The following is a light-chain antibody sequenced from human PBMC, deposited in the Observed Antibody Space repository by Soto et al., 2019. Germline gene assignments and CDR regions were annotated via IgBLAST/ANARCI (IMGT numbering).Light chain of an antibody. CDR2: GAS. CDR1: QSISRY. J-gene: IGKJ4*01. CDR3: QESYSTPLI. Sequence: DIQMTQSPSSLSASVGDRVTITCRTSQSISRYLNWYQQKPGRAPKLLIYGASTLESGVPSRFSGSGAGTDFTLTINNLQPEDFASYFCQESYSTPLIFGGGTKVEIK. V-gene: IGKV1-39*01.